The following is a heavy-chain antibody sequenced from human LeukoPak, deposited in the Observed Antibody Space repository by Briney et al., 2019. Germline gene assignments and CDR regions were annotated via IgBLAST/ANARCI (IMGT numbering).Heavy chain of an antibody. CDR3: ATDWAGTYYFDY. V-gene: IGHV1-46*01. J-gene: IGHJ4*02. CDR2: INPSGGST. D-gene: IGHD6-19*01. Sequence: ASVKVSCKASGYTFTSYYMHWVRQAPGQGLEWMGIINPSGGSTRYAQKFQGRVTMTEDTSTDTAYMELSSLRSEDTAVYYCATDWAGTYYFDYWGQGTLVTVSS. CDR1: GYTFTSYY.